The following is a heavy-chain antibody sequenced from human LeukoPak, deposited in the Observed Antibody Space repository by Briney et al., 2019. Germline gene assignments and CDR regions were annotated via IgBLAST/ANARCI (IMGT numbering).Heavy chain of an antibody. CDR2: ISSSSSYI. V-gene: IGHV3-21*01. CDR1: GFTFSSYS. J-gene: IGHJ4*02. Sequence: GESLRLPCAASGFTFSSYSMNWVRQAPGKGLEWVSSISSSSSYIYYADSVKGRFTISRDNAKNSLYLQMNSLRAEDTAVYYCARASVSAIFGVVNPLTDYWGQGTLVTVSS. CDR3: ARASVSAIFGVVNPLTDY. D-gene: IGHD3-3*01.